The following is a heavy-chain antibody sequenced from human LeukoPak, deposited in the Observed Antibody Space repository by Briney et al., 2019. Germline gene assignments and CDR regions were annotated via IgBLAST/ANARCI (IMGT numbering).Heavy chain of an antibody. CDR2: ISYDGSNK. Sequence: PGGSLRPSCAASGFTFSSYAMHWVRQAPGKGLEWVALISYDGSNKYYADSVKGRFTISRDNSKNTLYLQMNSLRTEDTAVYYCARDFDSTSNYGDAYFDYWGQGTLVTVSS. D-gene: IGHD3-22*01. J-gene: IGHJ4*02. CDR1: GFTFSSYA. V-gene: IGHV3-30*04. CDR3: ARDFDSTSNYGDAYFDY.